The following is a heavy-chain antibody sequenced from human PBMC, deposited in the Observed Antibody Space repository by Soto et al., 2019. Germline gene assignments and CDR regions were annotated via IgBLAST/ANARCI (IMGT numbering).Heavy chain of an antibody. CDR2: IWYDGSNK. Sequence: QVQLVESGGGVVQPGRSLRLSCAASGFTFSSYGMHWVRQAPGKGLEWVAVIWYDGSNKYYADSVKGRFTISRDNSKNTLDLQMNSLRAEDTAVYYCARDQVTIAPLEEYFDYWGQGTLVTVSS. J-gene: IGHJ4*02. D-gene: IGHD2-21*02. V-gene: IGHV3-33*01. CDR1: GFTFSSYG. CDR3: ARDQVTIAPLEEYFDY.